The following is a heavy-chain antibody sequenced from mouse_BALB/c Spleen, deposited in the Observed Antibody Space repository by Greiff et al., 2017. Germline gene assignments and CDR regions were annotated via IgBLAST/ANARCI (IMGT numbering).Heavy chain of an antibody. J-gene: IGHJ2*01. Sequence: EVKLVESGGGLVKPGGSLKLSCAASGFTFSSYAMSWVRQTPEKRLEWVATISSGGSYTYYPDSVKGRFTISRDNAKNTLYLQMSSLRSEDTAMYYCARHTGTYYFDYWGQGTTLTVSS. CDR2: ISSGGSYT. D-gene: IGHD4-1*01. CDR3: ARHTGTYYFDY. CDR1: GFTFSSYA. V-gene: IGHV5-9-3*01.